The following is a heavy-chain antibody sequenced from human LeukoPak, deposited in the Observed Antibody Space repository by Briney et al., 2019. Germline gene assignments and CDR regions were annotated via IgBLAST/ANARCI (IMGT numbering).Heavy chain of an antibody. D-gene: IGHD7-27*01. CDR2: IKSQTDNGTT. J-gene: IGHJ4*02. CDR3: AKDGNWARFEN. CDR1: GITFSNAW. Sequence: GGSLRLSCAASGITFSNAWMTWVRQAPGKGLEWVGRIKSQTDNGTTDYAAPVKGRFTISRDNSKNTLYLQMNSPRAEDTAAYYCAKDGNWARFENWGQGTLVTVSS. V-gene: IGHV3-15*01.